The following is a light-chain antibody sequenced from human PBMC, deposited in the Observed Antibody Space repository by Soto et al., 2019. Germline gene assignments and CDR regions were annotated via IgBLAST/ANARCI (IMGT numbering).Light chain of an antibody. J-gene: IGLJ2*01. CDR2: STS. CDR1: TGEVTSGYF. CDR3: LLYLSGQARL. V-gene: IGLV7-43*01. Sequence: QTVVTQEPSLTGSPGGTVTLTCASSTGEVTSGYFPNWIQQKPGQAPRPLIYSTSNKHSWTPARFSGSLLGGKAALTLSGVQPEDEAEYSCLLYLSGQARLFGGGTKLTVL.